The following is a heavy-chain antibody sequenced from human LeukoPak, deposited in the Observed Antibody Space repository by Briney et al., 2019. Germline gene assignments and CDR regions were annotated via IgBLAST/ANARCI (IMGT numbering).Heavy chain of an antibody. Sequence: SETLSLTCTVSGGSISSYYWSWIRQLPGKGLEWIGYMYDREKTDYNPSLRGRVTISEDMSKNQFSLKLDSVTAADTAVYYCARDLRGTSALDYWGQGTLVTVSS. D-gene: IGHD2-2*01. CDR1: GGSISSYY. CDR2: MYDREKT. CDR3: ARDLRGTSALDY. J-gene: IGHJ4*02. V-gene: IGHV4-59*01.